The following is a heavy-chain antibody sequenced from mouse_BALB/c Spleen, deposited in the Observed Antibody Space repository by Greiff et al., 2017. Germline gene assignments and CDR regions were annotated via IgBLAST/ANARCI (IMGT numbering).Heavy chain of an antibody. CDR3: ERRWHYAMDY. CDR2: IYPGSGST. D-gene: IGHD2-3*01. Sequence: VQLQQSGPELVKPGASVKMSCKASGYTFTDYVISWVEQRTGQGLEWIGEIYPGSGSTYYKEKFKGKATLTADKSSNTAYMQLSSLSSEDSAIYVCERRWHYAMDYWGQGTSVTVSA. CDR1: GYTFTDYV. V-gene: IGHV1-77*01. J-gene: IGHJ4*01.